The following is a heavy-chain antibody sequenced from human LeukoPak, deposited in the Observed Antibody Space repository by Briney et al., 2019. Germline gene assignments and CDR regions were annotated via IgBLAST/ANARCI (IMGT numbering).Heavy chain of an antibody. V-gene: IGHV3-30*02. CDR2: IQYDGSNQ. J-gene: IGHJ4*02. CDR3: AKWGCSGGSCYPFDY. CDR1: GFLFSSYG. Sequence: GGSLRLSCAASGFLFSSYGMHWVRQAPGKGLEWVAFIQYDGSNQYYADSVKGRFTISRDNSKNTLYLQMNSLRAEDTAVYYCAKWGCSGGSCYPFDYWGQGTLVTVSS. D-gene: IGHD2-15*01.